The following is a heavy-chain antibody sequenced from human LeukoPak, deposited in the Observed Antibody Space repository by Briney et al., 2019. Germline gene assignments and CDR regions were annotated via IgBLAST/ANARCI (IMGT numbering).Heavy chain of an antibody. J-gene: IGHJ4*02. CDR3: ARVDGSGSYYNKPLDY. D-gene: IGHD3-10*01. V-gene: IGHV3-66*01. CDR2: IYSGGIT. Sequence: GSLRLSCAASGFTFSSYAMSWVRQAPGKGLEWVSIIYSGGITHYADSVKGRFTISRDNSKNTLFLQMNSLRAEDTAVYYCARVDGSGSYYNKPLDYWGQGTLVTVSS. CDR1: GFTFSSYA.